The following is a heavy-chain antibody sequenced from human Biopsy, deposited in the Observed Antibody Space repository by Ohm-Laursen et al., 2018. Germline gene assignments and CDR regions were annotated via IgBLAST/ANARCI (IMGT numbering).Heavy chain of an antibody. D-gene: IGHD5-18*01. CDR1: GASVSSGSYD. V-gene: IGHV4-61*01. CDR2: IYNDVST. J-gene: IGHJ3*01. CDR3: ARGYAGLYEAFDF. Sequence: PETLSLTCTVSGASVSSGSYDWSWIRQPPGKGLEWIGNIYNDVSTKYNPSLRSRVTISADKSANQFSLKLRSVTAADPAVYYCARGYAGLYEAFDFWGQGTVVTVAS.